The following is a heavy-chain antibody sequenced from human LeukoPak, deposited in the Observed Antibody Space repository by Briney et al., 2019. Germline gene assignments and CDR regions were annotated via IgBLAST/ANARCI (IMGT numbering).Heavy chain of an antibody. CDR2: ISSSSSYI. Sequence: GGSLRLSCAASGFTFSGYSMNWVRQAPGKGLEWVSSISSSSSYIYYADSVKGRFTISRDNAKNSLYLQMNSLRAEDTAVYYCARDQYYDFWSGYYDYWGQGTLVTVSS. CDR1: GFTFSGYS. J-gene: IGHJ4*02. V-gene: IGHV3-21*01. D-gene: IGHD3-3*01. CDR3: ARDQYYDFWSGYYDY.